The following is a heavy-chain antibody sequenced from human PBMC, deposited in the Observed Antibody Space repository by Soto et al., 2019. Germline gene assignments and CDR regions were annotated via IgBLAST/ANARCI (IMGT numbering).Heavy chain of an antibody. CDR1: GFTFDDYA. CDR2: ISWNSGSI. CDR3: AKDISTGTTTFSWFDP. J-gene: IGHJ5*02. V-gene: IGHV3-9*01. Sequence: EVQLVESGGGLVQPGRSLRLSCAASGFTFDDYAMHWVRQLPGKGLEWVSGISWNSGSIGYADSVKGGFTISRDNAKNSLYLQMNNLRAEDTAFYYCAKDISTGTTTFSWFDPWGQGTLVTVSS. D-gene: IGHD1-1*01.